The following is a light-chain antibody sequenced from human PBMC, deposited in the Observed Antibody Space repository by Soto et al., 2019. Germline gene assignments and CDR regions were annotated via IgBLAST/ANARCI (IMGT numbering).Light chain of an antibody. CDR1: QSVRSSY. J-gene: IGKJ5*01. Sequence: EIVLTQSPGTLSLSPGERATLSCRASQSVRSSYLAWYQQKPGQAPRLLIYGASYRATGIPDRFSGSGSGTDFTLTITRLEPEDFAVYYCQQLGTSPLTFGQGTRLEI. CDR2: GAS. CDR3: QQLGTSPLT. V-gene: IGKV3-20*01.